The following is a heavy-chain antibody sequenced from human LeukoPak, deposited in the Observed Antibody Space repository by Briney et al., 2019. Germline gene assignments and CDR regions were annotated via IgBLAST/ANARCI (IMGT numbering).Heavy chain of an antibody. D-gene: IGHD3-22*01. Sequence: SQTLSLTCTVSGGSISSGSYYWSWIRQPAGKGLEWIGRIYTSGSTYYNPSLKSRVTISVDTSKNQFSLKLSSVTAADTAVYYCASMTYYYDSSGPPGAFDIWGQGTMVTVPS. CDR1: GGSISSGSYY. J-gene: IGHJ3*02. CDR3: ASMTYYYDSSGPPGAFDI. V-gene: IGHV4-61*02. CDR2: IYTSGST.